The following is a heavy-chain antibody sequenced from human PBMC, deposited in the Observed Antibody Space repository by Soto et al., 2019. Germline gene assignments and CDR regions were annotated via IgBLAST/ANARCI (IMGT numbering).Heavy chain of an antibody. J-gene: IGHJ4*02. CDR3: AKVSSSWYSGFFDY. CDR2: LSDSGGST. CDR1: GFTFSNYA. Sequence: EVQLLESGGGLVKPGGSLRLSCAASGFTFSNYAMSWVRQAPGKGLEWVSGLSDSGGSTYYADSVKGRFTISRDNSMNTQYLQMNTLRAEDTAVYYCAKVSSSWYSGFFDYWGQGTLVTVSS. D-gene: IGHD6-13*01. V-gene: IGHV3-23*01.